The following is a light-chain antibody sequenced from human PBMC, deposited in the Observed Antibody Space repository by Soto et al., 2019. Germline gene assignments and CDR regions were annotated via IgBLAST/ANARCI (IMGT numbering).Light chain of an antibody. CDR2: GAS. J-gene: IGKJ1*01. V-gene: IGKV3-15*01. Sequence: EIVMTQSPATLSVSPGERATLSCRASQSVSSNLAWYQQKPGQAPRLLIYGASTRATGIPARFSGSGSGTEFTLTISSLQSGDFAVYYCQQYNNGRTFGQGTKVEIK. CDR1: QSVSSN. CDR3: QQYNNGRT.